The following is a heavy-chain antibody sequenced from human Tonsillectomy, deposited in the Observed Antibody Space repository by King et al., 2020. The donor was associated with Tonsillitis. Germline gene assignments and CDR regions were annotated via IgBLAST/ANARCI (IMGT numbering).Heavy chain of an antibody. Sequence: HGQLVQSGAEVKKPGSSVKVPCKASGGTFSSYAISWVRQAPGQGLEWMGGIITTFGTANYAQKFQGRVTITADESTSTAYMELSSLRSGDTAVYYCARGGPYCTSTNCYNGYYYYGMDVWGQGTTVTVSS. CDR2: IITTFGTA. V-gene: IGHV1-69*01. CDR3: ARGGPYCTSTNCYNGYYYYGMDV. D-gene: IGHD2-2*02. J-gene: IGHJ6*02. CDR1: GGTFSSYA.